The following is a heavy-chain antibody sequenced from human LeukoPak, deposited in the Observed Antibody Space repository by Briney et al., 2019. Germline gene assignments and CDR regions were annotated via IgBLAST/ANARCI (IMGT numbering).Heavy chain of an antibody. V-gene: IGHV3-23*01. J-gene: IGHJ5*02. Sequence: SGSGGSTYYADSVKGRFTISRDNSKNTLYLQMNSLRAEDTAVYYCAKDTSGYTGSWFDPWGQGTLVTVSS. CDR2: SGSGGST. CDR3: AKDTSGYTGSWFDP. D-gene: IGHD3-22*01.